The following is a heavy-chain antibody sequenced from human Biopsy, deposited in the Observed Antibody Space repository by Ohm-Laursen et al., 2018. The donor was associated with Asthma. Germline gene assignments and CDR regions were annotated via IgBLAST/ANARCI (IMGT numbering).Heavy chain of an antibody. CDR1: GFTFNSYW. D-gene: IGHD2-8*01. V-gene: IGHV3-7*01. J-gene: IGHJ6*02. CDR3: ARGGYCTSSTCPWGRYATDV. Sequence: GSLRLSCTASGFTFNSYWMSWVRQAPGKGLEWVANIKKDGSEEYYVDSVKGRFTISRDNAKNSLFLHINSLRAGDSAVYYCARGGYCTSSTCPWGRYATDVWGQGTTVTVSS. CDR2: IKKDGSEE.